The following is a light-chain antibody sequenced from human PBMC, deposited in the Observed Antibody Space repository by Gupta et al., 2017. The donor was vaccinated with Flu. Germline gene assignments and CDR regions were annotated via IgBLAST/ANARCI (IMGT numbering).Light chain of an antibody. CDR3: QQYTRPPWT. Sequence: DIQMTQSPSILSASVGDRVTITCRASQSINTWLAWYQQQPGKAPKLLIYKASTLESGVPSRFSASGSGTEFTLTISSLQPDDFGTYSCQQYTRPPWTFGQGTEVEIK. V-gene: IGKV1-5*03. CDR1: QSINTW. CDR2: KAS. J-gene: IGKJ1*01.